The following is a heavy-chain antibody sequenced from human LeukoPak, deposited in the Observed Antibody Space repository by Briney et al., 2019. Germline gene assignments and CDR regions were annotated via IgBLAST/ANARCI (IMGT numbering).Heavy chain of an antibody. Sequence: SVKVSCKASGGTFSSYAISWVRQAPGQGLEWMGRIIPILGIANYAQKFQGRVTITADKSTSTAYMELSSLRSEDTAVYYCAGSGYSYGFPFDYWGQGTLVTVSS. CDR1: GGTFSSYA. D-gene: IGHD5-18*01. CDR3: AGSGYSYGFPFDY. CDR2: IIPILGIA. J-gene: IGHJ4*02. V-gene: IGHV1-69*04.